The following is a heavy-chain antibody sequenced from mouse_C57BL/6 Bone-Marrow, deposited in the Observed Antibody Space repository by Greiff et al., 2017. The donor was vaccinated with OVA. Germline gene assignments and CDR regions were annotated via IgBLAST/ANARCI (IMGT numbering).Heavy chain of an antibody. Sequence: DVMLVESGGDLVKPGGSLKLSCAASGFTFSSYGMSWVRQTPDKRLEWVATISSGGSYTYYPDSVKGRFTISRDNAKNTLYLQMSSLKSEDTAMYYCARRGYYGSSWDYFDYWGQGTTLTVSS. CDR1: GFTFSSYG. D-gene: IGHD1-1*01. V-gene: IGHV5-6*02. J-gene: IGHJ2*01. CDR3: ARRGYYGSSWDYFDY. CDR2: ISSGGSYT.